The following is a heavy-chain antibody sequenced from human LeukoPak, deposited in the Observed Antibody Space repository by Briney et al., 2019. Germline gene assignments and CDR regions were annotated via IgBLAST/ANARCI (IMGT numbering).Heavy chain of an antibody. D-gene: IGHD5/OR15-5a*01. Sequence: GRSLRLSCAASGFTFSGYAIHWVRQAPGKGLEWVAVISSDGRDKHHADSVKGRFTISRDNSKNTLYLQTNSLRAEDTAVYYCATDLRRFAAYYFDYWGQGTLVTVSS. CDR2: ISSDGRDK. CDR3: ATDLRRFAAYYFDY. CDR1: GFTFSGYA. J-gene: IGHJ4*02. V-gene: IGHV3-30*03.